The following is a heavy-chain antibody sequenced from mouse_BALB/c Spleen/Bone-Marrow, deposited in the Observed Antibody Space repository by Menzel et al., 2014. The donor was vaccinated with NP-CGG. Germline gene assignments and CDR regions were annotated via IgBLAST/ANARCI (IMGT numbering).Heavy chain of an antibody. V-gene: IGHV5-6*01. Sequence: EVKLVESGGDLVKPGGSPKLSCAASGISFSTYGMSWVRQTPDKRLGGVATISSGDSYTYYPDSVKGRFTISRDNAKNTLYPQMSSLKSEDTAMYYCAFITTVAYWGQGTLVTVSA. CDR3: AFITTVAY. J-gene: IGHJ3*01. CDR2: ISSGDSYT. CDR1: GISFSTYG. D-gene: IGHD1-1*01.